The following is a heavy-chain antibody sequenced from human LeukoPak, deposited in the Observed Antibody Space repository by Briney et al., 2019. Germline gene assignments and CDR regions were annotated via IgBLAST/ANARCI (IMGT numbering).Heavy chain of an antibody. V-gene: IGHV3-9*03. CDR1: GFTFDDYA. J-gene: IGHJ4*02. CDR3: AKGYSSSWYSPVGY. Sequence: SGGSLRLSSAASGFTFDDYAMHWVRQAPGKGLEWVSGISWNSGSIGYADSVKGRFTISRDNAKNSLYLQMNSLRAEDMALYYCAKGYSSSWYSPVGYWGQGTLVTVSS. CDR2: ISWNSGSI. D-gene: IGHD6-13*01.